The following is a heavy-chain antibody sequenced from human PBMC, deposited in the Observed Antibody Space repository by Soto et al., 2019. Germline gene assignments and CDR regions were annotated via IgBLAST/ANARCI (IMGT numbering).Heavy chain of an antibody. D-gene: IGHD2-15*01. V-gene: IGHV4-39*01. CDR3: ARQPRYRNCSGGSCYRYYYYGMDV. J-gene: IGHJ6*02. CDR1: GGSISSRSYY. CDR2: IYYSGST. Sequence: SLTCTVSGGSISSRSYYGGWIRQPPGKGLEWIGSIYYSGSTYYNPSLKSRVTISVDTSKNQFSLKLSSVTAADTAVYYCARQPRYRNCSGGSCYRYYYYGMDVWGQGSTVTVTS.